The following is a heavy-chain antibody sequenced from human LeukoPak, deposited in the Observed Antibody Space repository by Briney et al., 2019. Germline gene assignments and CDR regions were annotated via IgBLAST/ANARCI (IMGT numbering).Heavy chain of an antibody. J-gene: IGHJ4*02. V-gene: IGHV3-23*01. CDR1: GFTFTNYG. CDR2: IVGSGVTT. CDR3: ARILDSAWGELDY. Sequence: QPGGSLRLSCVASGFTFTNYGMNWVRQAPGKGLEWVSGIVGSGVTTYYADSVKGRFTISRDNSKNTLYLQMNSLRAEDTAVYYCARILDSAWGELDYWGQGTLVTVSS. D-gene: IGHD6-19*01.